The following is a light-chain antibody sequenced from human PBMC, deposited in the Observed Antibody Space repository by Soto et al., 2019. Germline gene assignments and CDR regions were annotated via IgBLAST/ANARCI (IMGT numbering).Light chain of an antibody. V-gene: IGKV1-5*03. CDR3: QKYHSAPLT. CDR2: KTS. Sequence: MKMYLSPSTVSARMKDVVGGSCRASQTISDWLAWYQQKPGKAPKPLIYKTSILETGVPSRFSGSGSGTEFTLTISSLQPDDFATYYCQKYHSAPLTFGGGTKVDIK. CDR1: QTISDW. J-gene: IGKJ4*01.